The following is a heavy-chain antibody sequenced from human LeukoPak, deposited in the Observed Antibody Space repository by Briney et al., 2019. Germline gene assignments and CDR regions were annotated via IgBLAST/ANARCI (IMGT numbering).Heavy chain of an antibody. J-gene: IGHJ3*02. CDR2: IYYSGST. Sequence: PSETLSLTCTVSGGSISSYYWSWIRQPPGKGLEWIGYIYYSGSTNYNPSLKSRVTISVDTSKNQFSLKLSSVTAADTAVYYCARAWFGELLRAFDIWGQGTMVTVSS. CDR1: GGSISSYY. CDR3: ARAWFGELLRAFDI. D-gene: IGHD3-10*01. V-gene: IGHV4-59*01.